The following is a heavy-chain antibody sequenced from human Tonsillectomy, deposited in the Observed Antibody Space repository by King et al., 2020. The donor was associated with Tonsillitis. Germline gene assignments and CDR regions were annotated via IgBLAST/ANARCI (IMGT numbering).Heavy chain of an antibody. Sequence: HVQLVESGGGVVQPGRSLRLSCVASGFTFNNYGMDWVRQAPGKGLEWVAIISYDGSKRDYVDSVEGRFTISRDNSKNTMYQRMNSLRAEDTAVYFCASLRSVYYDILTGYLGAFDIWGQGTMVTVSS. CDR3: ASLRSVYYDILTGYLGAFDI. D-gene: IGHD3-9*01. V-gene: IGHV3-33*05. CDR1: GFTFNNYG. J-gene: IGHJ3*02. CDR2: ISYDGSKR.